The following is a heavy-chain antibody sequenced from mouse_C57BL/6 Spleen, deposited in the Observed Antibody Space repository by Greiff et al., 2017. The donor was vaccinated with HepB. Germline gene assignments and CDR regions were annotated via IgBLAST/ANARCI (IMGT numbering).Heavy chain of an antibody. CDR2: IRSKSNNYAT. J-gene: IGHJ1*03. V-gene: IGHV10-1*01. D-gene: IGHD1-3*01. CDR1: GFSFNTYA. Sequence: EMQLVESGGGLVQPKGSLKLSCAASGFSFNTYAMNWVRQAPGKGLEWVARIRSKSNNYATYYADSVKDRFTISRDDSESMLYLQMNNLKTEGTAMYYCVGGTNYGYFDVWGTGTTVTVSS. CDR3: VGGTNYGYFDV.